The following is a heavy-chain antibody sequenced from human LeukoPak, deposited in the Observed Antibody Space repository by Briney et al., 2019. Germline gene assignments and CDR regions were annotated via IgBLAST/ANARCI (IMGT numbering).Heavy chain of an antibody. CDR3: ARAQIVSSITIFGVVTPNYYMDV. CDR1: GGTFSSYA. Sequence: SVKVSCKASGGTFSSYAISWVRQAPGQGLEWMGGIIPIFGTANYAQKFQGRVTITADESTSTAYMELSSLRSEDTAVYYCARAQIVSSITIFGVVTPNYYMDVWGKGTTVTVSS. D-gene: IGHD3-3*01. CDR2: IIPIFGTA. J-gene: IGHJ6*03. V-gene: IGHV1-69*01.